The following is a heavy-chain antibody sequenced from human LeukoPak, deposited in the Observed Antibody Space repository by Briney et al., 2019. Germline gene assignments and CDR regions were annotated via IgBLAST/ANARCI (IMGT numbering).Heavy chain of an antibody. CDR1: GGTFSSYA. CDR2: IIPIFGTA. J-gene: IGHJ4*02. V-gene: IGHV1-69*05. D-gene: IGHD5-18*01. Sequence: SVKVSCTASGGTFSSYAISWVRQAPGQGLEWMGGIIPIFGTANYAQKFQGRVTITTDESTSTAYMELSSLRSEDTAVYYCARDSMSPTRGYSYGLGDYWGQGTLVTVSS. CDR3: ARDSMSPTRGYSYGLGDY.